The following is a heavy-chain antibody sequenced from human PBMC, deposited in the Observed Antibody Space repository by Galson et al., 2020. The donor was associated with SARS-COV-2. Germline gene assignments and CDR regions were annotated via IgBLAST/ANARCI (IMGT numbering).Heavy chain of an antibody. CDR3: ARDQEYCGGDCYPWFFDL. Sequence: GESLKISCAASGFTFSSYWMSWVRQAPGKGLEWVANIKQDGSEKYYVDSVKSRFTISRDNAKNSLSLQMNSLRAEDTAVFFCARDQEYCGGDCYPWFFDLWGRGTLVTVSS. D-gene: IGHD2-21*02. V-gene: IGHV3-7*04. CDR1: GFTFSSYW. J-gene: IGHJ2*01. CDR2: IKQDGSEK.